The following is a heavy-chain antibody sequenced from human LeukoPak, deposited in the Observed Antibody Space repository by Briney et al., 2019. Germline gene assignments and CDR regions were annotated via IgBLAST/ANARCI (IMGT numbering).Heavy chain of an antibody. CDR2: INHSGST. J-gene: IGHJ4*02. CDR1: GGSFSGYY. V-gene: IGHV4-34*01. D-gene: IGHD3-22*01. CDR3: ARGTYYYDSSELWKITQAAYFDY. Sequence: SETLSLTCAVYGGSFSGYYWSWIRQPPGKGLEWIGEINHSGSTNYNPSLKSRVTISVDTSKNQFSLKLSSVTAADTAVYYCARGTYYYDSSELWKITQAAYFDYWGQGTLVTVSS.